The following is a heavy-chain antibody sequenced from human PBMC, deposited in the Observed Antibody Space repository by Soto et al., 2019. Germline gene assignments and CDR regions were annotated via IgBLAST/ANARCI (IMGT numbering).Heavy chain of an antibody. J-gene: IGHJ6*02. CDR1: GFTVSSNY. CDR3: AKDRYRVRGVIRYYYGMEV. CDR2: IYSGGST. V-gene: IGHV3-66*01. D-gene: IGHD3-10*01. Sequence: GGSLRLSCAASGFTVSSNYMSWVRQAPGKGLEWVSVIYSGGSTYYADSVKGRFTISRDNSKNTLYLQMNSLRAEDTAVYYCAKDRYRVRGVIRYYYGMEVWGQGTTVTVSS.